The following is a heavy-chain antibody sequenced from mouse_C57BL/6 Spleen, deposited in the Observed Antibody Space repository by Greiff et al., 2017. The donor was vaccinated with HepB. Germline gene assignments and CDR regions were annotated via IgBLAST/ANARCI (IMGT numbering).Heavy chain of an antibody. CDR2: IDPNSGGT. D-gene: IGHD1-1*01. J-gene: IGHJ2*01. CDR1: GYTFTSYW. V-gene: IGHV1-72*01. CDR3: ARGRYGSSWELYYFDY. Sequence: QVQLQQPGAELVKPGASVKLSCKASGYTFTSYWMHWVKQRPGRGLEWIGRIDPNSGGTKYNEKFKSKATLTVDKPSSTAYMQLSSLTSEDSAVYYCARGRYGSSWELYYFDYWGQGTTLTVSS.